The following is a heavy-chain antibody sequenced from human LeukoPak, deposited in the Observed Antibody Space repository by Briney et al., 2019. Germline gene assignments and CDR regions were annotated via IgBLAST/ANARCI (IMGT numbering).Heavy chain of an antibody. V-gene: IGHV3-9*01. CDR1: GFTFDDYA. Sequence: PGGSLRLSCAASGFTFDDYAMHWVRQAPGKGLEWVSGISWNSGSIGYADSVKGRFTISRDNAKNSLYLQMNSLRAEDTALYHCAREAGVLNAFDIWGQGTMVTVSS. D-gene: IGHD6-19*01. J-gene: IGHJ3*02. CDR2: ISWNSGSI. CDR3: AREAGVLNAFDI.